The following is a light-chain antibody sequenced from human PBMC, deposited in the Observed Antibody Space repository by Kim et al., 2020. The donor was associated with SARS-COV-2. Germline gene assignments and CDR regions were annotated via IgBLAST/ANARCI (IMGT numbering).Light chain of an antibody. CDR3: HQYYTIPLT. Sequence: DIVMTQSPDSLAVSLGERATINCKSSQSVLYSSNNKNYLTWYQQKPGQPPKLLIYWASTRESGVPDRFSGSGSGTDFTLTISSLQAEDVAVYYCHQYYTIPLTFGGGTKLEI. V-gene: IGKV4-1*01. CDR1: QSVLYSSNNKNY. J-gene: IGKJ4*01. CDR2: WAS.